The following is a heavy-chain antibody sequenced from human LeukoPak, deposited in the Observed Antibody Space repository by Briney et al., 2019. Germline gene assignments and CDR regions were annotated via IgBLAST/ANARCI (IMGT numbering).Heavy chain of an antibody. CDR2: ISAYNGNT. CDR1: GYTFTSYG. V-gene: IGHV1-18*01. J-gene: IGHJ5*02. CDR3: ARDRCSSTSCYGFGWFDP. D-gene: IGHD2-2*01. Sequence: ASVKVSCKASGYTFTSYGISWVRQAPGQGLEWMGWISAYNGNTNYAQKLQGRVTMTTDTSTSTAYMELRSLRSDDTAVYYCARDRCSSTSCYGFGWFDPWGQGTLVTVSS.